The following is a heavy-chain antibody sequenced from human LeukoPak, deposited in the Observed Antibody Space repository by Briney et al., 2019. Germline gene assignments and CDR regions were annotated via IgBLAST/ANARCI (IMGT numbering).Heavy chain of an antibody. V-gene: IGHV3-30-3*01. J-gene: IGHJ6*02. CDR1: GFTFSSYA. Sequence: PGRSLRLSCAASGFTFSSYAMHWVRQAPGKGLEWVAVISYDGSNKYYADSVKGRFTISRDNSKNTLYLQMNSLRAEDTAVYYCARDWGPPYGMDVWGQGTTVTVSS. CDR2: ISYDGSNK. CDR3: ARDWGPPYGMDV. D-gene: IGHD3-16*01.